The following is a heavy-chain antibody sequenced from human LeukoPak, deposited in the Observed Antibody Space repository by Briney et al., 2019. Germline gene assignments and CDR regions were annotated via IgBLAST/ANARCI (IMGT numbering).Heavy chain of an antibody. CDR2: ISYDGSNK. D-gene: IGHD2-2*02. CDR3: ARSYCSSTSCYTGGGEYYFDY. J-gene: IGHJ4*02. Sequence: GGSLRLSCAASGFTFSSYAMHWVRQAPGKGLEWVAVISYDGSNKYYADSVKGRFTISRDNSKNTLYLQMNSLRAEDTAVYYCARSYCSSTSCYTGGGEYYFDYWGQGTLVTVSS. CDR1: GFTFSSYA. V-gene: IGHV3-30-3*01.